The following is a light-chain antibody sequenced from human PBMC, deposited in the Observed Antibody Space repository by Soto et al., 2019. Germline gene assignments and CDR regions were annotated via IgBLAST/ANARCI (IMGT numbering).Light chain of an antibody. CDR3: NSYAGSNNWV. V-gene: IGLV2-8*01. CDR1: SSDVGGYNY. CDR2: EVS. Sequence: QSALTQPPSASWSPGQSVTISCTGTSSDVGGYNYVSWYQQHPGKAPKLMIYEVSKRPSGVPDRFSGSKSGNTASLTVSGLQAEDEADYYCNSYAGSNNWVFGGGTKVTVL. J-gene: IGLJ3*02.